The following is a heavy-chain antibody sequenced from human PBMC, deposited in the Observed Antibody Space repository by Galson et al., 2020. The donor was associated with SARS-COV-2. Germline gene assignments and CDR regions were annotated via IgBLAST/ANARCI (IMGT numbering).Heavy chain of an antibody. D-gene: IGHD6-6*01. V-gene: IGHV1-69*13. J-gene: IGHJ4*02. Sequence: SVKVSCKASGGTFSSYAISWVRQAPGQGLEWMGGIIPIFGTANYAQKFQGRVTITADESTSTAYMELSSLRSEDTAVYYCAREFGLQLVLDYWGQGTLVTVAS. CDR3: AREFGLQLVLDY. CDR1: GGTFSSYA. CDR2: IIPIFGTA.